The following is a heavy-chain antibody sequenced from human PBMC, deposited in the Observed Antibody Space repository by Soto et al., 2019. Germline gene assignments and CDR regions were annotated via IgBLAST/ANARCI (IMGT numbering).Heavy chain of an antibody. V-gene: IGHV1-69*13. CDR1: GGTFSSYA. Sequence: SVKVSCKASGGTFSSYAISWVRQAPGQGLEWMGGIIPIFGTANYAQKFQGRVTITADESTSTAYMELSSLRSEDTAVYYRARVYDYVWGSYRSYYFDYWGQGTLVTVSS. J-gene: IGHJ4*02. CDR3: ARVYDYVWGSYRSYYFDY. D-gene: IGHD3-16*02. CDR2: IIPIFGTA.